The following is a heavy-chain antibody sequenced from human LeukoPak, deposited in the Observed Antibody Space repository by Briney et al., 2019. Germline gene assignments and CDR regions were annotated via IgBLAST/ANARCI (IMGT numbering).Heavy chain of an antibody. V-gene: IGHV4-31*03. CDR1: GGSISSGGYY. CDR3: ARGLLFSWFDP. D-gene: IGHD2-21*02. CDR2: IYYSGST. Sequence: SETLSLTCTVSGGSISSGGYYWSWIRQQPGKGLEWIGYIYYSGSTYYNPSLKSRVTISVDTSKNQFSLKLSSVTAADTAVYYCARGLLFSWFDPWGQGTLVTVSS. J-gene: IGHJ5*02.